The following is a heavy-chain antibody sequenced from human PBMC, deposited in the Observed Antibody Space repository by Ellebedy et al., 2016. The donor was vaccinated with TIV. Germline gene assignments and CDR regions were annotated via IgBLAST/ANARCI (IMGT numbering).Heavy chain of an antibody. Sequence: GGSLRLXXAASGFTFSSYAMNWVRQAPGKGLEWVSGISCSSASTYYADSVRGRFTISRDNSKNTVYVHMNGLRDEDAAVYYCAKDRGDGGNGLESWGQGTLVTVSS. CDR2: ISCSSAST. V-gene: IGHV3-23*01. J-gene: IGHJ4*02. CDR1: GFTFSSYA. CDR3: AKDRGDGGNGLES. D-gene: IGHD4-23*01.